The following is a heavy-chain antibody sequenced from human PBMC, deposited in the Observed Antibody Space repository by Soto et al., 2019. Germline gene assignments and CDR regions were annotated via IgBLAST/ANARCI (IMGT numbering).Heavy chain of an antibody. CDR1: GDSGTSVNYY. Sequence: SESLSLSCAVSGDSGTSVNYYWSWIRQPPGKGLEWIGYIYYSGSTNYNPSLKSRVTISVDTSKNQFSLKLSSVTAADTAVYYCARDNDSSGYNYFDYWGQGTLVTVSS. J-gene: IGHJ4*02. CDR3: ARDNDSSGYNYFDY. D-gene: IGHD3-22*01. V-gene: IGHV4-61*01. CDR2: IYYSGST.